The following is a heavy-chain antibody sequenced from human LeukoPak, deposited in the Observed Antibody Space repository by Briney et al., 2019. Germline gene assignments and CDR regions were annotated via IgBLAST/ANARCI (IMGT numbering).Heavy chain of an antibody. J-gene: IGHJ4*02. D-gene: IGHD2-15*01. Sequence: ASVKVSCKASGYTFTSSGISWVRQAPGQGLEWMGWINPNSGGTNYAQKFQGRVTMTRDTSISTAYMELSRLRSDDTAVYYCARDDCSGVSCYSELDYWGQGTLVTVSS. CDR1: GYTFTSSG. CDR2: INPNSGGT. CDR3: ARDDCSGVSCYSELDY. V-gene: IGHV1-2*02.